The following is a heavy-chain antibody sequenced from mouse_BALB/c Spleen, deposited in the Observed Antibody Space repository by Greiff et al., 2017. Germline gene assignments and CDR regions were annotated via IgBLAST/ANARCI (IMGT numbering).Heavy chain of an antibody. J-gene: IGHJ4*01. CDR2: IWSGGST. CDR3: ARYAYYRYEDDAYYAMDY. CDR1: GFSLTSYG. Sequence: QVQLQQSGPRLVQPSQSLSITCTVSGFSLTSYGVHWVRQSPGKGLEWLGVIWSGGSTDYNAAFISRLNISKDNSKSQVFFKMNSLQANDTAIYYCARYAYYRYEDDAYYAMDYWGQGTSVNVSS. D-gene: IGHD2-14*01. V-gene: IGHV2-2*02.